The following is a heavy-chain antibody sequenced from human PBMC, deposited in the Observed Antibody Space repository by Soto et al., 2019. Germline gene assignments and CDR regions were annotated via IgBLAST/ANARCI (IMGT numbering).Heavy chain of an antibody. CDR3: ASTGYSSGWSSACFDY. Sequence: QVQLVQSGAEVKKPGASVKVSCKASGYTFTSYYMHWVRQAPGQGLKWMGIINPSGGSTSYAQKFQGRVTMTRDTSTSTVYMELSSLRSEDTAVYYCASTGYSSGWSSACFDYWGQGTLVTVSS. J-gene: IGHJ4*02. CDR1: GYTFTSYY. D-gene: IGHD6-19*01. CDR2: INPSGGST. V-gene: IGHV1-46*01.